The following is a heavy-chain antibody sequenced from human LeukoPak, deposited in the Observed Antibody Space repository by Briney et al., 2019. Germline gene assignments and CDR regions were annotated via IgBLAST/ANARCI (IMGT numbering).Heavy chain of an antibody. D-gene: IGHD1-14*01. V-gene: IGHV3-74*01. CDR1: GFTFRSYY. CDR3: VPDDWFDP. J-gene: IGHJ5*02. Sequence: GGSLRLSCAASGFTFRSYYMHWVRQAPGKGLVWVSRTNTDGSSTTYADSVKGRFTISRDNAKNTLYLQMNSLRAEDTAVYYCVPDDWFDPWGQGTLVTVSS. CDR2: TNTDGSST.